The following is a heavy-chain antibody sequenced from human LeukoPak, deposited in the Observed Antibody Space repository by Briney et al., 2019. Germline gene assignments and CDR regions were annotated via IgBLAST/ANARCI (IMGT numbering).Heavy chain of an antibody. CDR1: GFTFSTYN. D-gene: IGHD5-18*01. CDR3: SYGYMIY. J-gene: IGHJ4*02. CDR2: ITSSSSYI. Sequence: GGSLRLSCAASGFTFSTYNMNWVRQAPGKGLEWVSSITSSSSYIYYADSLKGRFTISRDNAKNSLYLQMNSLGAEDAAVYFYSYGYMIYWGQGTLVTVSA. V-gene: IGHV3-21*01.